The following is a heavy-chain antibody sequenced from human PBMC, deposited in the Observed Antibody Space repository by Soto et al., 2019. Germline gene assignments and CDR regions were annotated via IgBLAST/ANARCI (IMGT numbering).Heavy chain of an antibody. Sequence: SGGSLRLSCAASGFTFSSYGMHWVRQAPGKGLEWVAVISYDGSNKYYADSVKGRFTISRDNSKNTLYLQMNSLRAEDTAVYYCAKDSYYDILTGYPDYWGQGTLVTVSS. D-gene: IGHD3-9*01. V-gene: IGHV3-30*18. CDR2: ISYDGSNK. CDR3: AKDSYYDILTGYPDY. CDR1: GFTFSSYG. J-gene: IGHJ4*02.